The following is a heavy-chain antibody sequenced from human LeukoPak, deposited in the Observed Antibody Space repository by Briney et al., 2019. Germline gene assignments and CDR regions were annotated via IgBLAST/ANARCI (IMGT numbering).Heavy chain of an antibody. CDR1: GFTFDDYA. CDR3: ARFKNYGD. J-gene: IGHJ4*02. CDR2: ISWNSGSI. D-gene: IGHD3-10*01. Sequence: PGGSLRLSCAASGFTFDDYAMHWVRQAPGKGLEWVSGISWNSGSIGYADSVKGRFTISRDNAKNSLYLQMNSLRAEDTAVYYCARFKNYGDWGQETLVTVSS. V-gene: IGHV3-9*01.